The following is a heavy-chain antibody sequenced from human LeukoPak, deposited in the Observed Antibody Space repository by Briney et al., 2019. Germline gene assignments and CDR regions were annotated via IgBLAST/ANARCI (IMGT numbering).Heavy chain of an antibody. CDR3: ARADRWIQLWLRDTPTGNFDY. CDR2: ISGSGGST. J-gene: IGHJ4*02. D-gene: IGHD5-18*01. CDR1: GFTFSSYA. V-gene: IGHV3-23*01. Sequence: GGSLRLSCAASGFTFSSYAMSWVRQAPGKGLEWVSAISGSGGSTYYADSVKGRFTISRDNSKNTLYLQMNSLRAEDTAVYYCARADRWIQLWLRDTPTGNFDYWGQGTLVTVSS.